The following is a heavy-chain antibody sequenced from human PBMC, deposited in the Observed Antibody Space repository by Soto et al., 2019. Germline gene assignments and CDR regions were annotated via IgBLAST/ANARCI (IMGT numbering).Heavy chain of an antibody. J-gene: IGHJ4*02. Sequence: QITLKESGPTLVKPTQTLTLTCTFSGFSLSTGGVGVSWIRQPPGKALEWLAHINWDDDRRYNPSLRGRLPIIKDTSKNQGVLTMTNMDPVDTATYYCAHRRNFYNNSGLDYWGQGTLVTVSS. CDR3: AHRRNFYNNSGLDY. V-gene: IGHV2-5*02. CDR1: GFSLSTGGVG. CDR2: INWDDDR. D-gene: IGHD3-22*01.